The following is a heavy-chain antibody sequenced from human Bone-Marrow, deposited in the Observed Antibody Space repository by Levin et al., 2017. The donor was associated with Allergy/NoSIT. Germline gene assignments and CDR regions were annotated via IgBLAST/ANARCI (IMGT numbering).Heavy chain of an antibody. CDR2: ISYDGSNK. CDR1: GFTFSSYG. V-gene: IGHV3-30*18. J-gene: IGHJ4*02. D-gene: IGHD3-10*01. CDR3: ANAASRGSGSYSDY. Sequence: GGSLRLSCAASGFTFSSYGMHWVRQAPGKGLEWVAVISYDGSNKYYADSVKGRFTISRDNSKNTLYLQMNSLRAEDTAVYYCANAASRGSGSYSDYWGQGTLVTVSS.